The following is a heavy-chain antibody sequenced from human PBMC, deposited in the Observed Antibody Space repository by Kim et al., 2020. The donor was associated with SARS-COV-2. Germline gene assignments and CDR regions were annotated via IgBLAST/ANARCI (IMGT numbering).Heavy chain of an antibody. CDR2: INAGNGNT. CDR1: GYTFTSYA. D-gene: IGHD3-10*01. CDR3: ARGPQLLWFGELFS. J-gene: IGHJ5*02. Sequence: ASVKVSCKASGYTFTSYAMHWVRQAPGQRLEWMGWINAGNGNTKYSQKFQGRVTITRDTSASTAYMELSSLRSEDTAVYYCARGPQLLWFGELFSWGQGTLATVP. V-gene: IGHV1-3*01.